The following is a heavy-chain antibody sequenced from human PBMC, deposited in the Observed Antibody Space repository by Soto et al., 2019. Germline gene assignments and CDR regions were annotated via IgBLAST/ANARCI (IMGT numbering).Heavy chain of an antibody. Sequence: GVLRLSCAASGFTFSSYAMSWVRQAPGKGLEWVSGISGSGISTYSADSVKGRFTISRDNSKNTLYLQMNSLRAEDTAVYYCAKSGGYNYGYQETDYWGKGTLVTVAS. J-gene: IGHJ4*02. CDR3: AKSGGYNYGYQETDY. V-gene: IGHV3-23*01. CDR2: ISGSGIST. D-gene: IGHD5-18*01. CDR1: GFTFSSYA.